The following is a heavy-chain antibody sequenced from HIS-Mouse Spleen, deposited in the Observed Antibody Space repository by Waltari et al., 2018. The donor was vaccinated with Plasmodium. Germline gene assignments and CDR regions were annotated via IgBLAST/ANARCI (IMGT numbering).Heavy chain of an antibody. V-gene: IGHV3-7*01. J-gene: IGHJ2*01. CDR2: IKQDGSEK. D-gene: IGHD6-13*01. Sequence: EVQLVESGGGLAQPGGSLRLSCAASGFTLCSYWMGWVRQAPGKGLEWVANIKQDGSEKYYVDSVKGRFTISRDNAKNSLYLQMNSLRAEDTAVYYCASSWYWYFDLWGRGTLVTVSS. CDR1: GFTLCSYW. CDR3: ASSWYWYFDL.